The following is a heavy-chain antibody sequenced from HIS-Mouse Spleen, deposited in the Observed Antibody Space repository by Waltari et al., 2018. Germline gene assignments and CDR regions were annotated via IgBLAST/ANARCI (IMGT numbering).Heavy chain of an antibody. Sequence: QLQLQESGPGLVKPSETLSLTCTVSGGSISSSSYYWGWIRQPPGKGLEGIGGIYYSGSTYYNPPLKSRVTISVDTSKNQFSLKLSSVTAADTAVYYCAREIPYSSSWYDWYFDLWGRGTLVTVSS. CDR1: GGSISSSSYY. V-gene: IGHV4-39*07. D-gene: IGHD6-13*01. CDR3: AREIPYSSSWYDWYFDL. CDR2: IYYSGST. J-gene: IGHJ2*01.